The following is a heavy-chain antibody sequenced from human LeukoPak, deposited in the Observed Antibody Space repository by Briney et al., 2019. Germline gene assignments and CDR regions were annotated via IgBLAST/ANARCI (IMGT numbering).Heavy chain of an antibody. V-gene: IGHV4-39*07. J-gene: IGHJ3*02. Sequence: SETLSLTCTVSGGSISSTNYYWGWTRQTPGKGLEWIGSIYYTGTTYYNPSLKSRVTISVDTSKNQFSLKLSSVAAADTAVYYCARSGYSYGADAFDIWGQGTMVTVSS. CDR2: IYYTGTT. D-gene: IGHD5-18*01. CDR1: GGSISSTNYY. CDR3: ARSGYSYGADAFDI.